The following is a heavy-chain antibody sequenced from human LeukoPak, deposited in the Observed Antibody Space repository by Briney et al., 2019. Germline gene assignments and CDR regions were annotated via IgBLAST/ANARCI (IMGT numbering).Heavy chain of an antibody. D-gene: IGHD6-25*01. CDR3: ARVPSSGWKYYFDY. V-gene: IGHV1-2*02. CDR2: INPNSGGT. J-gene: IGHJ4*02. Sequence: GASVKVSCKAFGYTFTGYYMHWVRQAPGQGLEWMGWINPNSGGTNYAQKFQGRVTMTRDTSISTAYMELSRLRSDDTAVYYCARVPSSGWKYYFDYWGQGTLVTVSS. CDR1: GYTFTGYY.